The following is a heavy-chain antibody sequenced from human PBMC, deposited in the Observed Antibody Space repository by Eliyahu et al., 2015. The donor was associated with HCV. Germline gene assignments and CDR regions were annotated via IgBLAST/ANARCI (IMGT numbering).Heavy chain of an antibody. CDR3: ARLRDGGNSVDI. V-gene: IGHV4-39*01. CDR1: GGSISSSSYY. Sequence: QLHLQESGPGLVKPSETLSLTCTVSGGSISSSSYYWGWIRQPPGKGLEWIGSVFYSGNTSYKSSLKGRVTISVDTSKNQFSVKLNSVTAADTALYYCARLRDGGNSVDIWGQGTMVTISS. CDR2: VFYSGNT. J-gene: IGHJ3*02. D-gene: IGHD4-23*01.